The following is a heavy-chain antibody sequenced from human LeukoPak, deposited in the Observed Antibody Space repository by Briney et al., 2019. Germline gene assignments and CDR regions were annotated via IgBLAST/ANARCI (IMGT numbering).Heavy chain of an antibody. D-gene: IGHD5-18*01. CDR3: ARERTAMVDY. Sequence: PGGSLRLSCVASGFTFSNYWMSWVRQVPGKGLEWVAKIKQDGSEKYYVDSVKGRFTISRDNSKNTLYLQMNSLRAEDTAVYYCARERTAMVDYWGQGTLVTVSS. CDR2: IKQDGSEK. V-gene: IGHV3-7*01. CDR1: GFTFSNYW. J-gene: IGHJ4*02.